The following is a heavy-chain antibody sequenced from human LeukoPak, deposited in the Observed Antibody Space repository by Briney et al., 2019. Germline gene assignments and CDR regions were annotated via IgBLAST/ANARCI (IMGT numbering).Heavy chain of an antibody. CDR2: ISYDGSNK. CDR1: GFTFGNSR. CDR3: AKDSAGLVADLDY. J-gene: IGHJ4*02. V-gene: IGHV3-30*18. D-gene: IGHD5-12*01. Sequence: GGSLRLSCAASGFTFGNSRMSWVRQAPGKGLEWVAVISYDGSNKYYADSVKGRFTISRDNSKNTLYLQMNSLRAEDTALYYCAKDSAGLVADLDYWGQGTLVTVSS.